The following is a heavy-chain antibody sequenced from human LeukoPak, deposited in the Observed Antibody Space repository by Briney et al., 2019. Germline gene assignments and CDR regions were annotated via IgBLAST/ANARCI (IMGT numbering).Heavy chain of an antibody. CDR2: ISAYNGNT. D-gene: IGHD6-19*01. CDR1: GYTFTSYG. V-gene: IGHV1-18*01. J-gene: IGHJ6*02. CDR3: AGAYSSGWPSSRYYYGMDV. Sequence: GASVKVSCKASGYTFTSYGISWVRQAPGQGLEWMGWISAYNGNTNYAQKLQGRVTMTTDTSTSTAYMELRSLRSDDTAVYYCAGAYSSGWPSSRYYYGMDVWGQGTTVTVSS.